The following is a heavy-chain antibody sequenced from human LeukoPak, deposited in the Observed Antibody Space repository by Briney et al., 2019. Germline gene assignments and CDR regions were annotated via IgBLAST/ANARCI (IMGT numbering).Heavy chain of an antibody. D-gene: IGHD2-2*01. J-gene: IGHJ4*02. CDR3: ARDRCSSTSCYWGEDFDY. CDR2: ISSSSSTI. Sequence: GGSLRLSCAASGFTFSSYSMNWVRQAPGKGLEWVSYISSSSSTIYYADSEKGRFTISRDNAKNSLYLQMNSLRAEDTAVYYCARDRCSSTSCYWGEDFDYWGQGTLVTVSS. CDR1: GFTFSSYS. V-gene: IGHV3-48*01.